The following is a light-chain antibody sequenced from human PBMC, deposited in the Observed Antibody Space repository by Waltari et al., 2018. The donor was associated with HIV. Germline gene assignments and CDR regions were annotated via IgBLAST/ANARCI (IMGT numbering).Light chain of an antibody. CDR1: QNIGTS. CDR2: QAS. V-gene: IGKV1-5*03. CDR3: QQYETYYT. J-gene: IGKJ2*01. Sequence: DISLTPTPSTLSAAVRDTVTITCRASQNIGTSLAWYQQKPGKAPTLLIYQASTLQNGVSSRFSGSGSGTEFTLTITSLQRDDFASYFCQQYETYYTFGQGSRLE.